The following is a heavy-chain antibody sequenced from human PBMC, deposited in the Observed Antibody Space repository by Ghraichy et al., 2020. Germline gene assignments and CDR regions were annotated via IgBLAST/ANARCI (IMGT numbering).Heavy chain of an antibody. CDR1: GFTFDDYG. J-gene: IGHJ4*02. V-gene: IGHV3-20*01. CDR3: VSCSGGSCYSNYFDY. CDR2: INWNGGST. D-gene: IGHD2-15*01. Sequence: GGSLRLSCAASGFTFDDYGMSWVRQAPGKGLEWVSGINWNGGSTGYADSVKGRFTISRDNAKNSLYLQMNSLRAEDTALYHCVSCSGGSCYSNYFDYWGQGTLITVSS.